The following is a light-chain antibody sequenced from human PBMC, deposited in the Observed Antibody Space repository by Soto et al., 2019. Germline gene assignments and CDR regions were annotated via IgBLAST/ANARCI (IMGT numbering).Light chain of an antibody. CDR1: HSVNSH. J-gene: IGKJ5*01. Sequence: EVVLTQSPGTLSLSPGDRATLSCRASHSVNSHVAWYQQKPGQAPRLLLYDASNRATGIPARFSGSGSGTDFTLTISSLEPEDFAVYYCQQRSNWPPITFGQGTRLEIK. CDR2: DAS. V-gene: IGKV3-11*01. CDR3: QQRSNWPPIT.